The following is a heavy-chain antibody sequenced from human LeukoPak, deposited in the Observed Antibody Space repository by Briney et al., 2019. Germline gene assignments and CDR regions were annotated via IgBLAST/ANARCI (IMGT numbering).Heavy chain of an antibody. V-gene: IGHV3-53*01. Sequence: GGSLRLSCAASGFTFSSYSINWVRQAPGKGLQWVSVMYSGGSTYYADSAKGRFTISRDNSKNTLYLQMNSLRAEDTAVYYCARGASGESFDYWGQGTLVTVSS. J-gene: IGHJ4*02. CDR3: ARGASGESFDY. CDR1: GFTFSSYS. CDR2: MYSGGST. D-gene: IGHD3-10*01.